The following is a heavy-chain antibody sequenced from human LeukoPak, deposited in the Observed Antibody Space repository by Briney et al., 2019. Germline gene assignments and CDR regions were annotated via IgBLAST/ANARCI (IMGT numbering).Heavy chain of an antibody. CDR1: GFTFSSYW. D-gene: IGHD6-19*01. CDR2: IKEDGSEK. Sequence: GGSLRLSCAASGFTFSSYWMTWVRQAPGKGLEWVANIKEDGSEKYYVDSVKGRFTISRDNAKNSLYLQMNSLRAEDTAVYYCAKDRLVGKGSGWYGEGGYWGQGTLVTVSS. V-gene: IGHV3-7*03. J-gene: IGHJ4*02. CDR3: AKDRLVGKGSGWYGEGGY.